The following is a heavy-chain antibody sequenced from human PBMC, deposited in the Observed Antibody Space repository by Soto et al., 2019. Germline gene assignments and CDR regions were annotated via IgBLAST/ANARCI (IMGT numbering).Heavy chain of an antibody. J-gene: IGHJ6*02. CDR1: GYTFTSYG. D-gene: IGHD1-1*01. CDR2: ISAYNGNT. V-gene: IGHV1-18*04. Sequence: GASVKVSCKASGYTFTSYGISWVRQAPGQGLEWMGWISAYNGNTNYAQKLQGRVTMTTDTSTSTAYMELRSLRSDDTAVYYCARGDWNDPHYYYYGMDVWGQGTTVTVSS. CDR3: ARGDWNDPHYYYYGMDV.